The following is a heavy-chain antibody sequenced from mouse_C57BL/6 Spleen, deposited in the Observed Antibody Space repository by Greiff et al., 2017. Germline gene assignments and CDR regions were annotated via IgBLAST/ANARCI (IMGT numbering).Heavy chain of an antibody. D-gene: IGHD4-1*01. CDR2: ISSGSSTI. V-gene: IGHV5-17*01. J-gene: IGHJ2*01. Sequence: EVKLMESGGGLVKPGGSLKLSCAASGFTFSDYGMHWVRQAPEKGLEWVAYISSGSSTIYYADTVKGRFTISRDNAKNTLFLQMTSQRSEDTAMYYCARELGYYFDYWGQGTTLTVSS. CDR3: ARELGYYFDY. CDR1: GFTFSDYG.